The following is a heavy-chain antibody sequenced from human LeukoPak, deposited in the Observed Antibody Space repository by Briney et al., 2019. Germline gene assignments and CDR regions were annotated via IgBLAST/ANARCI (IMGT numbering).Heavy chain of an antibody. CDR2: IYSGGNT. Sequence: GRSLRLSCAASGFTVSSNYMSWVRQAPGKGLEWVSVIYSGGNTYYADSVKGRFTISRDNSKNTLYLQMNSLRAEDTAVYYCASDGSDTAMVNWGQGTLVTVSS. CDR1: GFTVSSNY. J-gene: IGHJ4*02. V-gene: IGHV3-53*01. D-gene: IGHD5-18*01. CDR3: ASDGSDTAMVN.